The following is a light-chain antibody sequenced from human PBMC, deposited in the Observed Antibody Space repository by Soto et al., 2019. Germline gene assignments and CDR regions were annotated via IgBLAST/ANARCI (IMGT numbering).Light chain of an antibody. CDR2: DAS. CDR1: QSVGSY. CDR3: QQRSDWPST. V-gene: IGKV3-11*01. J-gene: IGKJ4*01. Sequence: EIVLTQSPSTLSLSPGDRATLSFRASQSVGSYLGWYQQRPGQAPRLLIYDASNRATGIPARFSGSGSGTDFTLTISSLEPEDFEVYYCQQRSDWPSTVGGGTKVEIK.